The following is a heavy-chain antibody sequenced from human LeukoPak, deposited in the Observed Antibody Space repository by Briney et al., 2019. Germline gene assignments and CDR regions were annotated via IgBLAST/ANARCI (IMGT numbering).Heavy chain of an antibody. J-gene: IGHJ4*02. CDR1: AFTFNRYW. CDR3: ARAITVVDSY. D-gene: IGHD2-2*01. CDR2: IDGDGTEK. Sequence: GGSLRLSCAASAFTFNRYWMNWVRQAPGKGLEWVAGIDGDGTEKYYVESVKGRFTISRDNAKKAVYLQMNSLRADDTAVYYCARAITVVDSYWGQRTLVTVSS. V-gene: IGHV3-7*01.